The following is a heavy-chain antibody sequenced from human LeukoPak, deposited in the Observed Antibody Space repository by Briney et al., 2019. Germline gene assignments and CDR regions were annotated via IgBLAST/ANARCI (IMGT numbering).Heavy chain of an antibody. CDR1: GFTFSSYA. Sequence: QPGGSLRLSCAASGFTFSSYAMTWVRQAPGKGLEWVSTITGSGGYTYYADSVKGRFTISRDSSKNTLFLRMNSLRAEDTAVYFCAKQSLYDSSGHFHYWGQGTLVTVSS. D-gene: IGHD3-22*01. CDR2: ITGSGGYT. J-gene: IGHJ4*02. V-gene: IGHV3-23*01. CDR3: AKQSLYDSSGHFHY.